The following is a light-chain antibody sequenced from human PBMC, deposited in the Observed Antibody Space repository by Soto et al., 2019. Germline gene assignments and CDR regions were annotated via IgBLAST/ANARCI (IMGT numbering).Light chain of an antibody. CDR2: GAS. CDR3: QQYNNWPPWT. V-gene: IGKV3-15*01. CDR1: HSVSDN. J-gene: IGKJ1*01. Sequence: EIVMTQSPATLSVSPGEQVTLFCRASHSVSDNLAWYQQKPGQAPRLLVYGASTRATGIPVRFSGSGSGTEFALTIASLQSEDFAVYYCQQYNNWPPWTFGQGTKVDIK.